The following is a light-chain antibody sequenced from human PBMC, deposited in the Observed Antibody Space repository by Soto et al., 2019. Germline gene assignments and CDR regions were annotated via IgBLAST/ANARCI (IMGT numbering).Light chain of an antibody. CDR2: DAS. J-gene: IGKJ2*01. Sequence: EIVLTQSPATLSLSPGERATLSCRASQSISSFLTWYQHKPGQAPRLLIYDASKRATGIPARFSGSGSGTDFTLTISSLEPEDFALYYCQQRSNWPRTFGPGTKLDIK. V-gene: IGKV3-11*01. CDR3: QQRSNWPRT. CDR1: QSISSF.